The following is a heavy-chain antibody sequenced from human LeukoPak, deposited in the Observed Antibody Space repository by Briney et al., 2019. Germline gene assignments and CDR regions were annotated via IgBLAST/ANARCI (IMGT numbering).Heavy chain of an antibody. CDR1: GFSFSSHW. V-gene: IGHV3-7*01. CDR2: IKEDGGAT. CDR3: TRDFGRLPHCYGGCRGN. Sequence: PGGSLRLSCAASGFSFSSHWMSWVRQVPGKGLEWVANIKEDGGATYYVDSVKGRFTISRDNAKNALYLQMNSLRVEDTAVYFCTRDFGRLPHCYGGCRGNWGQGTLVTVSS. D-gene: IGHD2-21*02. J-gene: IGHJ4*02.